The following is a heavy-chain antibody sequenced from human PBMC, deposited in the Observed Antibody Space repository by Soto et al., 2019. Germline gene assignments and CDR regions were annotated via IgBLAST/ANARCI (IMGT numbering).Heavy chain of an antibody. CDR3: ASREKYYFDS. D-gene: IGHD3-10*01. CDR1: GFTFSSYA. J-gene: IGHJ4*02. Sequence: QVQLVESGGGVVQPGRSLRLSCAASGFTFSSYAMHWVRQAPGKGLEWVAVISYDGSNKYYADSVKGRFTISRDNSKNTLYPQMNSLRAEDTAVYYCASREKYYFDSWGQGTLVTVSS. V-gene: IGHV3-30-3*01. CDR2: ISYDGSNK.